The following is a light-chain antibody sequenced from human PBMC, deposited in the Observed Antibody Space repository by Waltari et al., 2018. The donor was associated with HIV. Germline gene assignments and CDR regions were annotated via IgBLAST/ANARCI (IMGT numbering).Light chain of an antibody. J-gene: IGLJ3*02. V-gene: IGLV1-40*01. CDR1: NSNIGAGFD. CDR3: QSYDSSLSGLWV. Sequence: SVLTQPPSVSGAPGQWVSISCTGNNSNIGAGFDVHWYPHPPGPAPKLVICGDTIRPSGVPDRFSGSRSGNSVTLDITGLRAEDEGDYFCQSYDSSLSGLWVFGAGTRLTVL. CDR2: GDT.